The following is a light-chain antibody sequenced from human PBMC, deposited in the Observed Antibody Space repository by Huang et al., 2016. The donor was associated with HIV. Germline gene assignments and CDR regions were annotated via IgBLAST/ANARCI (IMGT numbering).Light chain of an antibody. V-gene: IGKV3-11*01. Sequence: EIVLTQSPATLSLSPGERATLSCWASQSIGSYLAWYQHKPGQAPRLLIFDASKTATGIPARFSGSGSGTDFILTISNLEPEDFALYYCQQRNNWPLTFGGGTKVEI. J-gene: IGKJ4*01. CDR1: QSIGSY. CDR2: DAS. CDR3: QQRNNWPLT.